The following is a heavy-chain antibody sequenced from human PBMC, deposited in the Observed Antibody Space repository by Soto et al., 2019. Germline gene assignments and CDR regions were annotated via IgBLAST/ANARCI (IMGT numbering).Heavy chain of an antibody. CDR1: GYTFTDYW. D-gene: IGHD6-19*01. J-gene: IGHJ4*02. V-gene: IGHV5-51*01. Sequence: GGSLKISWKGSGYTFTDYWIGWVRQMAGKGVEGMGIIYPGDSDTRYSPSFQGQVTISADKSISTAYLQWSSLKASDTAMYYCARQSFSSGWIYPFDYWGQGTLVTVSS. CDR3: ARQSFSSGWIYPFDY. CDR2: IYPGDSDT.